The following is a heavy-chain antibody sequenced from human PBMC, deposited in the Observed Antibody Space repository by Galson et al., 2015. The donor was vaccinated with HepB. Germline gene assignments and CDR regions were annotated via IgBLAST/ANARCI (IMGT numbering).Heavy chain of an antibody. D-gene: IGHD2-21*02. CDR1: GYSFTTYW. CDR3: ARRRGDSLYYYGMDV. Sequence: QSGAEVKKPGESLKISCRGSGYSFTTYWIGWVRQMPGKGLEWMGIIYPGESDTRYSLSSQGQVTISADKSISTAYLQWSSLKASDTAMYYCARRRGDSLYYYGMDVWGQGTTVTVSS. V-gene: IGHV5-51*01. J-gene: IGHJ6*02. CDR2: IYPGESDT.